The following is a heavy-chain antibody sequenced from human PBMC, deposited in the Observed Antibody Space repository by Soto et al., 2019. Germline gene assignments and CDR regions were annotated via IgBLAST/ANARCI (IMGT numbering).Heavy chain of an antibody. Sequence: YLRLSCAASGITFHYYAMHWVRQAPAKGLQWVSGISWNDGRIDYADSVKGRFTISRDNAKNSLYLQMNSLRTEDTALYYCAKSRSYTNGPDYWGQGTLGTVSS. CDR2: ISWNDGRI. CDR1: GITFHYYA. J-gene: IGHJ4*02. CDR3: AKSRSYTNGPDY. V-gene: IGHV3-9*01. D-gene: IGHD2-8*01.